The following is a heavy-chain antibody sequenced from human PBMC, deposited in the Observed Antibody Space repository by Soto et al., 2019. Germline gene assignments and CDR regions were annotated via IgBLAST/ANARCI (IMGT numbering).Heavy chain of an antibody. CDR3: ARDYFGYYYDSTGPGY. V-gene: IGHV1-46*01. Sequence: SVKVSCKASGYTFTSYYMHWVRQAPGQGLEWMGIINPSGGSTSYAQKFQGRVTMTRDTSTSTVYMELSSLRSEDTAVYYCARDYFGYYYDSTGPGYWGQGTLVTVSS. D-gene: IGHD3-22*01. CDR1: GYTFTSYY. J-gene: IGHJ4*02. CDR2: INPSGGST.